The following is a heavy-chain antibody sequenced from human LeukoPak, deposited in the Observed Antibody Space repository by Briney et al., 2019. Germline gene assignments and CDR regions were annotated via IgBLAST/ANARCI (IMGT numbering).Heavy chain of an antibody. V-gene: IGHV3-48*03. CDR2: IDTSGDTI. Sequence: GGSLRLSCAASGFTFSTFEMNWVRQAPEKGLEWVSYIDTSGDTIYYADSVKGRFTISRDNAKNSLYLQMNSLRAEGTAVYYCARNGYFNYWGQGTLVTVSS. D-gene: IGHD1-14*01. CDR3: ARNGYFNY. CDR1: GFTFSTFE. J-gene: IGHJ4*02.